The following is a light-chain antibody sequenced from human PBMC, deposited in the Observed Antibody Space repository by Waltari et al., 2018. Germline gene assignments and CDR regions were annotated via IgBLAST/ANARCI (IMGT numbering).Light chain of an antibody. CDR2: AAS. V-gene: IGKV1-39*01. CDR3: QQSYSTPYT. J-gene: IGKJ2*01. CDR1: QTVNTY. Sequence: DILLTQSPVFLSAFVGDRVTIPCRSSQTVNTYLNWYQQKLGEAPKLLIYAASTLQSVVPPRFIGTGSGTVFTLSILSLQPEDFATYFCQQSYSTPYTFGPGT.